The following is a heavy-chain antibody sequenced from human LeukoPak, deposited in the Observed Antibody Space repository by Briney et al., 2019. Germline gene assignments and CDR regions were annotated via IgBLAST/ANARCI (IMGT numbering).Heavy chain of an antibody. CDR2: IYYSGST. D-gene: IGHD3-10*01. CDR1: GGSISSGGYY. Sequence: SETLSLTCTVSGGSISSGGYYWSWIRQHPGKGLEWIGYIYYSGSTYYNPSLKSRVTISVDTSKNQFSLKLSSVTAADTAVYYCARTGQFGGEYPGGHFDYWGQGTLVTVSS. V-gene: IGHV4-31*03. J-gene: IGHJ4*02. CDR3: ARTGQFGGEYPGGHFDY.